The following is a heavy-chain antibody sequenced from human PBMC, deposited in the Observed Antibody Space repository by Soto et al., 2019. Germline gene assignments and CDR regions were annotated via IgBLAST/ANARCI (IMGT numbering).Heavy chain of an antibody. J-gene: IGHJ4*02. CDR3: ARDVLGDGDHRFDY. D-gene: IGHD4-17*01. Sequence: QVQLVESGGGVVQPGRSLRLSCAASGFTFSSYAMHWVRQAPGKGLEWVAVISYEGSNKYYADSVKGRFTISRDNSKNPLYLQMNSLRAEDTAVYYCARDVLGDGDHRFDYWGQGTLVTVSS. CDR2: ISYEGSNK. V-gene: IGHV3-30-3*01. CDR1: GFTFSSYA.